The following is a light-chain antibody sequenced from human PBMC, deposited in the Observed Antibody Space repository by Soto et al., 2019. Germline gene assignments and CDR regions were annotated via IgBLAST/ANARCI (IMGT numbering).Light chain of an antibody. V-gene: IGKV1-5*01. J-gene: IGKJ1*01. CDR1: QSISSW. Sequence: DIQMTQSPSTLAASLGDRVTITCRASQSISSWLAWYQQKPGKAPNLLIFDASSLESGVPSRFRGSGSGTEFTLTISSLQPDDFETYYCQHYNSYSITFGQGTKVDIK. CDR2: DAS. CDR3: QHYNSYSIT.